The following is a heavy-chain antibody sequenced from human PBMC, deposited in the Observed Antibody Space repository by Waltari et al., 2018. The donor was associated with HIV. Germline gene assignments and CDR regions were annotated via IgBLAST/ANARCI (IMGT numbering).Heavy chain of an antibody. CDR1: GFNFSNYK. Sequence: EVQLVESGGGLVQPGGSLRLSCAVSGFNFSNYKMTWVRQAPVKWLEWVSYLSGSSSATYYADSVRGRFTISIDNAKNSLYLQMNNLRDEDTAVYYCTRVGIAVAGYYCDYWGQGTLVTVSS. D-gene: IGHD6-19*01. V-gene: IGHV3-48*02. CDR3: TRVGIAVAGYYCDY. CDR2: LSGSSSAT. J-gene: IGHJ4*02.